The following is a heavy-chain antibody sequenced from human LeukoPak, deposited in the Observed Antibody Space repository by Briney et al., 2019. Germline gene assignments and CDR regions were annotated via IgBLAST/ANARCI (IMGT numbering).Heavy chain of an antibody. V-gene: IGHV3-53*01. CDR3: AKDLLLGYCSGGSCYSLDY. Sequence: GGSLRLSCAASGLTVSSTYMSWVRQAPGKGLECVSVIYTGGDTYYADSVKGRFTISRDDSKNTLFLQMNSLRAEDTAVYYCAKDLLLGYCSGGSCYSLDYWGQGTLVTVSS. D-gene: IGHD2-15*01. CDR2: IYTGGDT. J-gene: IGHJ4*02. CDR1: GLTVSSTY.